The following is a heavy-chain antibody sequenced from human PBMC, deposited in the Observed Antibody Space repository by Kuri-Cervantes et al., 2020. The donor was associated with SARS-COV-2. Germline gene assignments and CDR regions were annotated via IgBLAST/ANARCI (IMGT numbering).Heavy chain of an antibody. CDR2: INHSGST. CDR3: ARGVSSGWPIEDWFYP. Sequence: SETLSLTCAVYGGSFSGYYWSWIRQPPGKGLEWIGEINHSGSTNYNPSLKSRVTISVDTSKNQFSLKLSSVTAADTAVYYCARGVSSGWPIEDWFYPWGQGTLVTVSS. CDR1: GGSFSGYY. V-gene: IGHV4-34*01. J-gene: IGHJ5*02. D-gene: IGHD6-19*01.